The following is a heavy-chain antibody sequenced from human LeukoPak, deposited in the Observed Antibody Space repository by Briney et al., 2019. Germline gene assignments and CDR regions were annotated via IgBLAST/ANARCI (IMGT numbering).Heavy chain of an antibody. CDR1: GFTFSNYL. V-gene: IGHV3-7*01. CDR3: ARLYDDIWGIYRPNFYFDF. Sequence: GGSLRLSCTASGFTFSNYLMSWVRQAPGKGLEGVANIEKFGIEKYYVDSVRGRFTISRDNAKNSLWLQMDSLRAEDTAVYYCARLYDDIWGIYRPNFYFDFWGQGTLVTVSS. J-gene: IGHJ4*02. D-gene: IGHD3-16*02. CDR2: IEKFGIEK.